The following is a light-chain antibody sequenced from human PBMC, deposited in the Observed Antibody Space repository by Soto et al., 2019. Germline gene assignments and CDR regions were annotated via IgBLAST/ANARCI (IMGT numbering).Light chain of an antibody. CDR3: SSYTSSSLSV. CDR1: SSDVGGYNY. CDR2: EVS. Sequence: QSALTQPASVSGSPGQSITISCTGTSSDVGGYNYVSWYQQHPGKAPKLMIYEVSNRPSGVSDRFSGSKSGNTASLTISGLQAEDEADYYCSSYTSSSLSVFGSGTKVTVL. V-gene: IGLV2-14*01. J-gene: IGLJ1*01.